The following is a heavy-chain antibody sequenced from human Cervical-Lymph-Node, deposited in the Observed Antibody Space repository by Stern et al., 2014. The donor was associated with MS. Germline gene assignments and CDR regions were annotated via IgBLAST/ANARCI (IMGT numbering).Heavy chain of an antibody. Sequence: QVQLQQWGAGLLKPSETLSLTCAVYGGSFSGYYWSWIRQPPVKGLEWLGEINHSGSTNYNPSLKSRVTISVDTSKNQFSLKLSSVTAADTAVYYCARGEAAAGTSLDYWGQGTLGTVSS. V-gene: IGHV4-34*01. CDR1: GGSFSGYY. CDR3: ARGEAAAGTSLDY. J-gene: IGHJ4*02. D-gene: IGHD6-13*01. CDR2: INHSGST.